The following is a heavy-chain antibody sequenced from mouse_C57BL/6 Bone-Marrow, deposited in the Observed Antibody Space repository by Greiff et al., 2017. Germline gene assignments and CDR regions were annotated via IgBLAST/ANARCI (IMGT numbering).Heavy chain of an antibody. CDR3: SSFDGNYFDF. CDR2: LDPEIGDT. CDR1: GFNIKDDY. D-gene: IGHD2-3*01. Sequence: VQLQQSGAELVRPGASVKLSCTASGFNIKDDYIHWVKQRPEQGLEWIGWLDPEIGDTEYASKFLGKATITSDTSSNTAYLQLSILPSEDTAVYYCSSFDGNYFDFWGQGTPLTVAS. V-gene: IGHV14-4*01. J-gene: IGHJ2*01.